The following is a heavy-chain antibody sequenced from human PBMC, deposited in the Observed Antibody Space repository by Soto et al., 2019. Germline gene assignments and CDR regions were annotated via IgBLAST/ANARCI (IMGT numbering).Heavy chain of an antibody. D-gene: IGHD2-21*02. J-gene: IGHJ5*02. Sequence: SETLSLTCSVSGDSISTDYYWSWIRQAPGKGLEWIGYVYYTGSTYYNPSLMSRLTISVDTSKNQFSLKLTSVTAAETAVYYCVRTAREGAVAPHWFDRWGQGTQVTVSS. V-gene: IGHV4-30-4*01. CDR3: VRTAREGAVAPHWFDR. CDR1: GDSISTDYY. CDR2: VYYTGST.